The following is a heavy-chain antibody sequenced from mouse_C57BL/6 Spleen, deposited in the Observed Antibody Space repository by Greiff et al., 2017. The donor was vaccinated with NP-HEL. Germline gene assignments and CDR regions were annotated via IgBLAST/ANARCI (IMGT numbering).Heavy chain of an antibody. CDR1: GFTFSDYA. Sequence: EVLGVESGGGLVKPGGSLKLSCAASGFTFSDYAMHWVRPAPEKGLEWVAYISSGSSTIYYADTVKGRFTISRDTAKNTLFLQMTSLRSEDTTMYYCARPPYGGGDWFAYWGKGTLVTVSA. D-gene: IGHD2-10*02. V-gene: IGHV5-17*01. CDR2: ISSGSSTI. CDR3: ARPPYGGGDWFAY. J-gene: IGHJ3*01.